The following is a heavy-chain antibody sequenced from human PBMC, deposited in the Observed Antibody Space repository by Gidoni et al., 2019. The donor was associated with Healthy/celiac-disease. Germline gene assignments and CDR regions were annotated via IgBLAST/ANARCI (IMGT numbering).Heavy chain of an antibody. CDR2: ISSNGGST. Sequence: EVQLVESGGGLVQPGGSLRLSCAASGFTFSSYAMHWVRQAPGKGLEYVSAISSNGGSTYYANSVKGRFTISRDNSKNTLYLQMGSLRAEDMAVYYCARDRPSADYGMDVWGQGTTVTVSS. V-gene: IGHV3-64*01. CDR1: GFTFSSYA. J-gene: IGHJ6*02. CDR3: ARDRPSADYGMDV.